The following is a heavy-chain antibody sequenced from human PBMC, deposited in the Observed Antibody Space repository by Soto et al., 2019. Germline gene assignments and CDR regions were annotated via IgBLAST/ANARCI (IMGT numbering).Heavy chain of an antibody. J-gene: IGHJ3*02. CDR1: GFSLSNARMG. Sequence: QVTLKESGPVLVKPTETLTLTCTVSGFSLSNARMGVSWIRQPPGKALEWLAHIFSNDEKSYSTSLKSRLTISKDTSKRQVVLTMTNMDPVDTATYYCARTWYYYDSSGYFDAFDIWGQGTMVTVSS. D-gene: IGHD3-22*01. V-gene: IGHV2-26*01. CDR3: ARTWYYYDSSGYFDAFDI. CDR2: IFSNDEK.